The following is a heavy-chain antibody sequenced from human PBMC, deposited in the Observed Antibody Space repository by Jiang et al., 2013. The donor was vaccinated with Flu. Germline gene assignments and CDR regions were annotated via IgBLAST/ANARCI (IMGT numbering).Heavy chain of an antibody. CDR3: ARAFRDISRPTYYDFSDAFDI. CDR2: IYYSGST. CDR1: GGSISSGGYY. D-gene: IGHD3-3*01. J-gene: IGHJ3*02. V-gene: IGHV4-31*03. Sequence: GLVKPSQTLSLTCTVSGGSISSGGYYWSWIRQHSGKGLEWIGYIYYSGSTYYNPSLKSRVTISVDTSKNQFSLKLSSVTAADTAVYYCARAFRDISRPTYYDFSDAFDIWGQGTMVTVSS.